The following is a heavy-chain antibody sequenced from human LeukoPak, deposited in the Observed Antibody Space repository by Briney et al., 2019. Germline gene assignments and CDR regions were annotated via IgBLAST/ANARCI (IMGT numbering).Heavy chain of an antibody. Sequence: ASVKVSCKASGDTFTSYAISWVRQAPGQGLEWMGRIIPIHGIANYAQKFQGRVTITADKSTSTAYMELSSLRSEDTAVYYCARDGTMIRGVTGNLSVNDYWGQGTLVTVSS. J-gene: IGHJ4*02. CDR2: IIPIHGIA. CDR3: ARDGTMIRGVTGNLSVNDY. CDR1: GDTFTSYA. V-gene: IGHV1-69*04. D-gene: IGHD3-10*01.